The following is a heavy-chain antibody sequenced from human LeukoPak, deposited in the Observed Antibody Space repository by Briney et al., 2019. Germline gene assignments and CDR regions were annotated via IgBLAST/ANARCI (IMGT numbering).Heavy chain of an antibody. CDR3: ATRIVGATPFDY. V-gene: IGHV4-39*01. J-gene: IGHJ4*02. D-gene: IGHD1-26*01. CDR2: IYYSGST. CDR1: GGSISSSSYY. Sequence: PSETLSLICTVSGGSISSSSYYWGWIRQPPGKGLEWIGSIYYSGSTYYNPSLKSRVTISVDTSKNQFSLKLSSVTAADTAVYYCATRIVGATPFDYWGQGTLVTVSS.